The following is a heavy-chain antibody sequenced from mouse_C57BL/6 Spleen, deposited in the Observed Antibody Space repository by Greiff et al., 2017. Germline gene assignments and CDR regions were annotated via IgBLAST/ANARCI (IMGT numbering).Heavy chain of an antibody. CDR1: GFTFSSYG. Sequence: EVKLVESGGDLVKPGGSLKLSCAASGFTFSSYGMSWVRQTPDKRLEWVATISSGGSYTYYPDSVKGRFTISRDNAKNTLYLQMSSLKSEDTAMYYGARIYGSSYGYFDYWGQGTTLTVSS. CDR2: ISSGGSYT. V-gene: IGHV5-6*01. D-gene: IGHD1-1*01. CDR3: ARIYGSSYGYFDY. J-gene: IGHJ2*01.